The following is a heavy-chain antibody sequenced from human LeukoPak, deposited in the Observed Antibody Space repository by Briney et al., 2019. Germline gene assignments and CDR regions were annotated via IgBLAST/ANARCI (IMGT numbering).Heavy chain of an antibody. V-gene: IGHV4-34*01. D-gene: IGHD7-27*01. CDR3: ASCPHHLSLTGDIKGAFDI. J-gene: IGHJ3*02. CDR2: INHSGST. CDR1: GGSFSGYY. Sequence: SETLSLICAVYGGSFSGYYWSWIRQPPGKGLEWIGEINHSGSTNYNPSLKSRVTISVDTSKNQFSLKLSSVTAADTAVYYCASCPHHLSLTGDIKGAFDIWGQGTMVTVSS.